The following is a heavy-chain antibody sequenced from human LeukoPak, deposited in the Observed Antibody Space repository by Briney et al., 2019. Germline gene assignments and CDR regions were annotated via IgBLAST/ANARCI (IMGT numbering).Heavy chain of an antibody. CDR3: ARLAHYDFWSGYSPGSGWFDP. CDR1: GGSISSSSYS. V-gene: IGHV4-39*01. CDR2: IYYSGST. Sequence: MASETLSLTCTVSGGSISSSSYSWGWIRQPPGKGLEWIGSIYYSGSTYYNPSLKSRVTISVDTSKNQFSLKLSSVTAADTAVYYCARLAHYDFWSGYSPGSGWFDPWGQGTLVTVSS. J-gene: IGHJ5*02. D-gene: IGHD3-3*01.